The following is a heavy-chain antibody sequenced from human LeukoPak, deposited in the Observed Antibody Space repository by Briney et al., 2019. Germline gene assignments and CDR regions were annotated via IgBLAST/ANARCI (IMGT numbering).Heavy chain of an antibody. CDR2: ISGSGVST. CDR3: ATDYGDSPAY. Sequence: GGSLRLSCAASGFRFSSYAMSWVRQAPGKGLEWVSAISGSGVSTYYADSVKGRFTVSRDNSKNTLYLQMSSLRAEDTAVYYCATDYGDSPAYWGQGTLVTVSS. J-gene: IGHJ4*02. V-gene: IGHV3-23*01. CDR1: GFRFSSYA. D-gene: IGHD4-17*01.